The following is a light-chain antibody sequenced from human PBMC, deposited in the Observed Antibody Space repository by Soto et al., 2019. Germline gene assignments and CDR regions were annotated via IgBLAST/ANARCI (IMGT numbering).Light chain of an antibody. J-gene: IGLJ2*01. V-gene: IGLV1-47*01. CDR1: SSNIGSNY. CDR2: RNN. CDR3: AALDDRLSGVV. Sequence: QSVLTQPPSASGTPGQSVTIACSRSSSNIGSNYVYWYQQLSGTAPKLLLYRNNQRPSGVPERFSGSKSGTSASLAISGLRSEEKADYYRAALDDRLSGVVFGGGTKMTVL.